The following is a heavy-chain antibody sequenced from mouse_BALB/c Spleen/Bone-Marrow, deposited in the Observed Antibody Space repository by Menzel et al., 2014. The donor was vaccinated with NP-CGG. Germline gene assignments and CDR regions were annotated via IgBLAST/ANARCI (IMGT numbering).Heavy chain of an antibody. D-gene: IGHD1-1*01. CDR3: ASYYYGSSLFAY. CDR2: IDPANGNT. Sequence: VQLQQSGAELVKPGASVKLSCTASGFNIKDTYMHWVKRRPEQGLEWIGRIDPANGNTKYDPKFQGKATITADTSSSTAYLQLSSLTSEDTAVYYCASYYYGSSLFAYWGQGTLVTVSA. CDR1: GFNIKDTY. V-gene: IGHV14-3*02. J-gene: IGHJ3*01.